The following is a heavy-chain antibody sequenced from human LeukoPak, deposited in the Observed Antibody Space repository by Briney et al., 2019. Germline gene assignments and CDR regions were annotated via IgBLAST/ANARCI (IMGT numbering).Heavy chain of an antibody. J-gene: IGHJ4*02. CDR1: GFTFSSYA. V-gene: IGHV3-30-3*01. D-gene: IGHD3-22*01. CDR3: ARDQLPYYYDSSGYYYAN. Sequence: GGSLRLSCAASGFTFSSYAMHWVRQAPGKGLEWVAVISYDGSNKYYADSVKGRFTISRDNSKNTLYLQMNSLRAEDTAVYYCARDQLPYYYDSSGYYYANWGQGTLVTVSS. CDR2: ISYDGSNK.